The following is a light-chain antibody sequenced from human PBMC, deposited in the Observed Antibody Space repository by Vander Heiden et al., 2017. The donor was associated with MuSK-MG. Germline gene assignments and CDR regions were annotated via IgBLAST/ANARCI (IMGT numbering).Light chain of an antibody. CDR2: KDS. V-gene: IGLV3-1*01. CDR1: RGGDKY. Sequence: SSELTQPPSVSVSPGPTASITCSGDRGGDKYACWHQQKPGQYLVLVIDKDSKRTAGITERFAGSNSGNTATLTISGTQERDEDDYYWQAWDSSIVVFGGGTKRTVL. CDR3: QAWDSSIVV. J-gene: IGLJ2*01.